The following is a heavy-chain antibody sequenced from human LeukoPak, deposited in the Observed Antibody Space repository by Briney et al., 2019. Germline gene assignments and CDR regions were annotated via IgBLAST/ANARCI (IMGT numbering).Heavy chain of an antibody. V-gene: IGHV4-30-4*01. Sequence: SQTLSLTPTVSRGSISRGDYYWSWIRQPPGKGLEWIGYIYYSGSTYYNPSLKSRVTISVDTSKNQFSLKLSSVTDADTAVYYCARGLAQIDYWGQGTLVTVSS. CDR1: RGSISRGDYY. D-gene: IGHD3-3*02. CDR2: IYYSGST. J-gene: IGHJ4*02. CDR3: ARGLAQIDY.